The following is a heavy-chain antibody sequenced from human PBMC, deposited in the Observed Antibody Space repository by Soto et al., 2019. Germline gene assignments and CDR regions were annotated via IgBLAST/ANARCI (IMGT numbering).Heavy chain of an antibody. J-gene: IGHJ4*02. CDR1: GFSFNSYT. V-gene: IGHV3-23*01. CDR3: GKALYSNLNLNLHY. Sequence: GGSLRLSCAASGFSFNSYTMSWVRQAPGKGLEWVATITSSDVTSYYADSVKGRFTVSRDRSQNTLDLQMNSLRAEDTAVYYCGKALYSNLNLNLHYWGQGTLVTVSS. D-gene: IGHD3-10*01. CDR2: ITSSDVTS.